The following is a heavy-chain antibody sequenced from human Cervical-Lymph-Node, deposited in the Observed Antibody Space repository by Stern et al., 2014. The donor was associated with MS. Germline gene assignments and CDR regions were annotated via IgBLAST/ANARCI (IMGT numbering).Heavy chain of an antibody. CDR3: AREILVTTHGFDI. V-gene: IGHV4-61*01. CDR2: IYHSGST. J-gene: IGHJ3*02. Sequence: QLQLQESGPGLVKPSETLSLTCTVSGGSISSGSYYWTWIRQPPGKGLEWIGYIYHSGSTNYNPSLKSRVTMSVDTSKNQFSLKLYSVTAADTAVYYCAREILVTTHGFDIWGQGTTVTVSS. D-gene: IGHD4-17*01. CDR1: GGSISSGSYY.